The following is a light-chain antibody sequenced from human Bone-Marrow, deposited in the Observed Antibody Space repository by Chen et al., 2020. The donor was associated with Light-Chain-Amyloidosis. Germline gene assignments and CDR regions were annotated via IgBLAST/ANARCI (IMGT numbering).Light chain of an antibody. CDR1: NIGSTS. V-gene: IGLV3-21*02. CDR2: DDS. J-gene: IGLJ3*02. Sequence: SYVLTQPSSVSVASGHTATIACGGNNIGSTSVHWYQQTPGQAPLLVVYDDSDRPSGIPERFSGSKSGNAATLTITRVEAGDEADYYCQVWEGSSDEVVFGGGTRLTV. CDR3: QVWEGSSDEVV.